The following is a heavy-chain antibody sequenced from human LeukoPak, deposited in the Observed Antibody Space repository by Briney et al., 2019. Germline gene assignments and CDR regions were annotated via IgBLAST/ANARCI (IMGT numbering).Heavy chain of an antibody. V-gene: IGHV3-49*04. J-gene: IGHJ4*02. CDR2: IRSQTYGGTT. Sequence: PGGSLRLSCAPSGFTFGNYAISWVRQAPRKGLEWVGFIRSQTYGGTTEYAASVKGRFTISRDDSKSIAYLQMNSLKSEDTAVYYCTRAVAHLDYWGQGTLVTVSS. CDR1: GFTFGNYA. CDR3: TRAVAHLDY. D-gene: IGHD4-23*01.